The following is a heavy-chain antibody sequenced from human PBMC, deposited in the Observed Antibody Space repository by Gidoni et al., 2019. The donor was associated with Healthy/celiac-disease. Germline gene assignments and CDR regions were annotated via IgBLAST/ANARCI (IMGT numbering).Heavy chain of an antibody. CDR1: GFTFSSYS. V-gene: IGHV3-21*01. CDR3: AGTLLLDAFDI. D-gene: IGHD2-15*01. J-gene: IGHJ3*02. Sequence: VQLVESGGGLVKPGGSLRLSCAASGFTFSSYSMNLVRQAPGKGLGWVSSISSSSSYIYYADSVKGRFTISRDNAKNSLYLQMNSLRAEDTAVYYCAGTLLLDAFDIWGQGTMVTVSS. CDR2: ISSSSSYI.